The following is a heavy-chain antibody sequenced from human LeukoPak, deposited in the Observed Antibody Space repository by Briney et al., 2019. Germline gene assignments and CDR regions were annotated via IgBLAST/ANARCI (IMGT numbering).Heavy chain of an antibody. CDR2: ISGSGGST. Sequence: GGTLRLSCAASGFTFSSYAMSWVRQAPGKGLEWVSAISGSGGSTYYADSGKGRFTISRDNSKNTLCLQMNSLRAEDTAVYYCAKALRSNLLFDYWGQGTLVTVSS. CDR3: AKALRSNLLFDY. CDR1: GFTFSSYA. D-gene: IGHD5/OR15-5a*01. J-gene: IGHJ4*02. V-gene: IGHV3-23*01.